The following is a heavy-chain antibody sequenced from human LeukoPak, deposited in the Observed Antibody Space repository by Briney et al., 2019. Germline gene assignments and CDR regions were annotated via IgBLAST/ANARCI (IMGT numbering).Heavy chain of an antibody. J-gene: IGHJ6*03. D-gene: IGHD5-12*01. CDR3: ARVSGGYDYYYFHYMDI. CDR1: GFTFSSYW. CDR2: IKQDGSEK. V-gene: IGHV3-7*04. Sequence: GGSLRLSCAASGFTFSSYWMSWVRQAPGKGLEWVANIKQDGSEKYYVDSVKGRFTISRDNAKNSLYLQMSSLRADDTAVYYCARVSGGYDYYYFHYMDIWGKGTTVTISS.